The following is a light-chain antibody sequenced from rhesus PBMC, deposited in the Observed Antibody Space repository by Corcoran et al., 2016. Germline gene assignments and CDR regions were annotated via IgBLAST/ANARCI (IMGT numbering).Light chain of an antibody. CDR2: DAS. J-gene: IGKJ4*01. Sequence: EIIMTQSPATLSLSPGERATLSCRTSQSVISNLAWYQQKPGQAPRLLSYDASNRATGVPDRFSGSGSGTGFTLTSSSLGAEEVGVYYCKQGSNGPLTFGGGTKVEIK. CDR3: KQGSNGPLT. CDR1: QSVISN. V-gene: IGKV3-35*01.